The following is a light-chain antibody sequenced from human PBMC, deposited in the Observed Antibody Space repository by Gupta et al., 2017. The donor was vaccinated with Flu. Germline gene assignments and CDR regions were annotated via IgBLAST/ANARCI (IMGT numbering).Light chain of an antibody. J-gene: IGLJ3*02. CDR2: SNN. CDR3: AAWDDSLNGWV. Sequence: RVTISCSGSSSNIETNTVNWYQQLPGTAPNLLIYSNNQRPSGVPDRFSGSKSGTSASLAISGLQSEDEADYYCAAWDDSLNGWVFGGGTKLTV. CDR1: SSNIETNT. V-gene: IGLV1-44*01.